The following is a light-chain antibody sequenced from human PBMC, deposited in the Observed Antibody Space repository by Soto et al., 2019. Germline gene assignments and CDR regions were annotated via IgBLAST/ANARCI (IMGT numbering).Light chain of an antibody. J-gene: IGKJ1*01. CDR3: QQYNSSTWT. V-gene: IGKV1-5*01. CDR1: QSISSW. Sequence: GDRVTITCRASQSISSWLAWYRQKPGKAPKLLIYDASSLESGVPSRFSGSGSGTEFTLTISSLQPDDFATYYCQQYNSSTWTFGQGTKVDIK. CDR2: DAS.